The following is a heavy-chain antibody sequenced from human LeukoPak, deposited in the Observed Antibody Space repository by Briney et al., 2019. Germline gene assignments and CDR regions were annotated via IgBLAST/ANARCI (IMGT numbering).Heavy chain of an antibody. CDR2: IGHDGADK. CDR1: GFTFSHYA. V-gene: IGHV3-30*04. D-gene: IGHD4-11*01. J-gene: IGHJ4*02. CDR3: AIDYSNYVVGYYFDY. Sequence: GRSLRLSCAASGFTFSHYALHWVRQAPGKGLEWVALIGHDGADKYYADSVKGRFTISRDNSKNTLYLQMNSLRAEDTAVYYCAIDYSNYVVGYYFDYWGQGTLVTVSS.